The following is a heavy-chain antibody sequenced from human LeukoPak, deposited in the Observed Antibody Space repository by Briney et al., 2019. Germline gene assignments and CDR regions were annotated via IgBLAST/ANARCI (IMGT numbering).Heavy chain of an antibody. D-gene: IGHD2-2*01. V-gene: IGHV1-69*13. CDR1: GGTFSSYA. CDR3: ARDGYQLLQGDCYYGMEV. Sequence: SVKVSCKASGGTFSSYAIRWVRQAPGQGLEWMGGSIPIFGTANYAQKFQGRVTITADESTSTAYMELSSLRSEDTAVYCCARDGYQLLQGDCYYGMEVWGKGTTVTVSS. J-gene: IGHJ6*04. CDR2: SIPIFGTA.